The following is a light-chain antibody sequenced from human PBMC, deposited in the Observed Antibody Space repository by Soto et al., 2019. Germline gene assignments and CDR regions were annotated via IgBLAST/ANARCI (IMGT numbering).Light chain of an antibody. J-gene: IGKJ1*01. CDR1: QSISSY. CDR2: AAS. CDR3: QQSYSTPRT. V-gene: IGKV1-39*01. Sequence: IQMPPSPSSLSASVGDRVTITCRASQSISSYLNWYQQKPGKAPKLLIYAASSLQSGVPSRFRGSGSGTDFTITISSMQPEDFATYYCQQSYSTPRTFGQGTKVDI.